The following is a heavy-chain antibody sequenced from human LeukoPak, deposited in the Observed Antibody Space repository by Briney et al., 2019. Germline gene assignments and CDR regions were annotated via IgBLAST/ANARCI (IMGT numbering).Heavy chain of an antibody. CDR2: IYYSGST. V-gene: IGHV4-30-4*01. D-gene: IGHD6-13*01. CDR1: GGSISSGDYY. J-gene: IGHJ5*02. CDR3: ARDSVAVAGNPVGP. Sequence: SETLSLTCTISGGSISSGDYYWSWIRQPPGKGLEWIGYIYYSGSTYYNPSLKSRVTISVDTSKNQFSLKLSSVTAADTAVYYCARDSVAVAGNPVGPWGQGTLVTVSS.